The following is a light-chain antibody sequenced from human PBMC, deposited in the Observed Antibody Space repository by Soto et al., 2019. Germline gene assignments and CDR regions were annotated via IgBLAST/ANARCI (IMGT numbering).Light chain of an antibody. CDR1: QSVSSD. V-gene: IGKV3D-15*01. J-gene: IGKJ3*01. CDR3: QQYNNWVT. Sequence: EIVMTQSPATLSVSPGERAALSCRASQSVSSDIAWYQQKLGQAPRLLIFGASTRATGIPARFSGSGSGTEFTLTISSLQSEDFALYYCQQYNNWVTFGPGTKVDLK. CDR2: GAS.